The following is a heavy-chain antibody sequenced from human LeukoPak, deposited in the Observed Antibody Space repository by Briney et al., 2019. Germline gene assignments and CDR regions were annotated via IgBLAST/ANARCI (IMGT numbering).Heavy chain of an antibody. D-gene: IGHD2/OR15-2a*01. CDR2: INPNSGGT. J-gene: IGHJ5*02. CDR3: ARGGRRIVLLDLGGNWFDP. Sequence: VASVKVSCKASGGTFSSYAISWVRQAPGQGLEWMGWINPNSGGTNYAQKFQGRVTMTRDTYISTAYMELSRLRSDDTAVYYCARGGRRIVLLDLGGNWFDPWGQGTLVTVSS. V-gene: IGHV1-2*02. CDR1: GGTFSSYA.